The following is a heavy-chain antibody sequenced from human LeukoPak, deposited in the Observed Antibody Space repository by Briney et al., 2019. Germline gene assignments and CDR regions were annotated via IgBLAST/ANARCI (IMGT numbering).Heavy chain of an antibody. V-gene: IGHV7-4-1*02. CDR3: AREYIDTTLGDYDWGSYIDY. CDR1: GYTFTSYA. D-gene: IGHD3-10*01. Sequence: ASVKVSCKASGYTFTSYAMNWVRQAPGQGLEWMGWINTNTGNPTYAQGFTGRFFFSLDTSVSTAYLQISSLKAEDTAVYYCAREYIDTTLGDYDWGSYIDYWGQGTLVTVSS. J-gene: IGHJ4*02. CDR2: INTNTGNP.